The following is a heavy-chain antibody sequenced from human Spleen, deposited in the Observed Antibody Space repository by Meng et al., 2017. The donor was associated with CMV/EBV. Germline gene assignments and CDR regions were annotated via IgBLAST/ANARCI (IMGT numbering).Heavy chain of an antibody. CDR2: ISGDGDII. V-gene: IGHV3-23*01. Sequence: GGSLRLSCAASGFTFSSYALTWVRQAPGKGLEWVSGISGDGDIIDYADSMKGRFTISRDNSKNTLYLQMNSLRAEDTAVYYCAKNINVGFGEYSPTTYYGMDVWGQGTTVTVSS. J-gene: IGHJ6*02. CDR1: GFTFSSYA. CDR3: AKNINVGFGEYSPTTYYGMDV. D-gene: IGHD3-10*01.